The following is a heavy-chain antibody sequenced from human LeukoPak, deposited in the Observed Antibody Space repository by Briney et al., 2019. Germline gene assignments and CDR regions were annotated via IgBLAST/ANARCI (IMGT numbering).Heavy chain of an antibody. CDR1: GGSISSYY. CDR2: VYYSGNT. D-gene: IGHD2-2*01. Sequence: SETLSLTCTVSGGSISSYYWSWIRQPPGRGLEYIGHVYYSGNTDYNPSLKSRVTMSVATSKNQFSLRLNSVTAADTAVYYCARWYCSTTTCYYLDHWGQGTLVTVSS. V-gene: IGHV4-59*01. CDR3: ARWYCSTTTCYYLDH. J-gene: IGHJ4*02.